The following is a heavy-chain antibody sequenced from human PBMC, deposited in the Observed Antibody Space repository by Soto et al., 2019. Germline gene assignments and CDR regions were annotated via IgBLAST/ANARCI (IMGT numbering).Heavy chain of an antibody. D-gene: IGHD3-9*01. CDR3: ARPSYDILTGLPDY. J-gene: IGHJ4*02. Sequence: AGGSLRLSCAASGFTFSSYAMHWVRQAPGKGLEWVAVISYDGSNKYYADSVKGRFTISRDNSKNTLYLQMNSLRAEDTAVYYCARPSYDILTGLPDYWGQGTLVTVSS. V-gene: IGHV3-30-3*01. CDR1: GFTFSSYA. CDR2: ISYDGSNK.